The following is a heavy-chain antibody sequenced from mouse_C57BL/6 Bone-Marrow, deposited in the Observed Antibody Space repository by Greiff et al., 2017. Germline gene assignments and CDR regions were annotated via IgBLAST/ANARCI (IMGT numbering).Heavy chain of an antibody. Sequence: EVQLQESGGGLVQPGESLKLSCESNEYEFPSHDMSWVRKTPEKRLELVAAINSDGGSTYYPDTMERRFMVSRDNTKKTLYLQMSSLRSEDTALYYCARESFYYYGSSGGYWGQGTTLTVSS. CDR1: EYEFPSHD. V-gene: IGHV5-2*01. J-gene: IGHJ2*01. CDR3: ARESFYYYGSSGGY. CDR2: INSDGGST. D-gene: IGHD1-1*01.